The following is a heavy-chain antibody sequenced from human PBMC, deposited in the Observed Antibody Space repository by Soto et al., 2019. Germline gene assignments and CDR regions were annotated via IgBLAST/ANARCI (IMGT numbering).Heavy chain of an antibody. CDR3: AKPSTTTNWYLFDY. J-gene: IGHJ4*02. Sequence: GGSMRVSCAASGFTFDIYVMSWVRKATGKGLEWVSRISATGFGTDYADSVKGRFTISRDNSKNMLYLEMNSLRAEDTAVYYCAKPSTTTNWYLFDYWGQGALVTVSS. V-gene: IGHV3-23*01. D-gene: IGHD1-1*01. CDR1: GFTFDIYV. CDR2: ISATGFGT.